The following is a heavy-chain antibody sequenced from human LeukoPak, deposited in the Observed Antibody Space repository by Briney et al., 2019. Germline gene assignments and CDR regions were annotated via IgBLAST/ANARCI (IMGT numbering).Heavy chain of an antibody. V-gene: IGHV3-21*04. CDR1: GFTFSSYS. D-gene: IGHD4-17*01. J-gene: IGHJ4*02. CDR2: ISSSSSYI. CDR3: AEGPMTTVTTGNFDY. Sequence: PGGSLRLSCAASGFTFSSYSMTWVRQAPGEGLEWVSSISSSSSYIYYADSVKGRFTISRDNAKNSLYLQMDSLRAEDTAVYYCAEGPMTTVTTGNFDYWGQGTLVTVSS.